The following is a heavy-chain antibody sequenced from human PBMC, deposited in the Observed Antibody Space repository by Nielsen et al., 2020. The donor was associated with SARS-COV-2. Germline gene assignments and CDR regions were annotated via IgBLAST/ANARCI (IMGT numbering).Heavy chain of an antibody. CDR1: GFTFDDYA. J-gene: IGHJ4*02. D-gene: IGHD1-26*01. V-gene: IGHV3-9*01. CDR3: ARTGGSYYGVFDY. Sequence: SLKISCAASGFTFDDYAMHWVRQAPGKGLEWVSGISWNSGSIGYADSVKGRFTISRDNAKNSLYLQMNSLRAEDTALYYCARTGGSYYGVFDYWGQGTLVTVSS. CDR2: ISWNSGSI.